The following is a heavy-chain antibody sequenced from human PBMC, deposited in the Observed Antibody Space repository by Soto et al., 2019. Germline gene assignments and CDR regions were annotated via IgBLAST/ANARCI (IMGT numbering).Heavy chain of an antibody. CDR2: IYYSGST. Sequence: SETLSLTCTVSGGSISSSSYYWGWIRQPPGKGLEWIGSIYYSGSTYYNPSLKSRVTISVHTSNNQLSLKLSSVTAADTAVYYCARHGGDSYGHPYFDYWGQGTLVTVS. CDR1: GGSISSSSYY. D-gene: IGHD5-18*01. J-gene: IGHJ4*02. CDR3: ARHGGDSYGHPYFDY. V-gene: IGHV4-39*01.